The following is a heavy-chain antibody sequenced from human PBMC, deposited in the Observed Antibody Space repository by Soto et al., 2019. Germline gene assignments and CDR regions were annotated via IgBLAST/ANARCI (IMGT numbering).Heavy chain of an antibody. Sequence: SETLSLTCTVSGGSMRNYFWTWIRQPPGKGLEWIGYIHYSGTTSFFPSYNPSLRSRVTISEDTSKNQFSLKLLSVTTADTAVYFCPYGEHRSRTLGPYYVDFWGHGPLVTVS. J-gene: IGHJ4*03. V-gene: IGHV4-59*01. CDR3: PYGEHRSRTLGPYYVDF. D-gene: IGHD3-16*01. CDR1: GGSMRNYF. CDR2: IHYSGTT.